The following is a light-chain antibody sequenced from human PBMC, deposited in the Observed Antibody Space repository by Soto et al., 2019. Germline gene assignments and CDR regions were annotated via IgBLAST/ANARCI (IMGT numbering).Light chain of an antibody. Sequence: DIQMTQSPSSLSTSVGDRVNITCQASQDISIYLNWYQQKPGKAHKLLIYDASNLETGVPSRFRGSVSGTDFPFTISSLQDEDIGTYHCQQYDNLPLALGGGTKVEIK. CDR1: QDISIY. V-gene: IGKV1-33*01. CDR3: QQYDNLPLA. CDR2: DAS. J-gene: IGKJ4*01.